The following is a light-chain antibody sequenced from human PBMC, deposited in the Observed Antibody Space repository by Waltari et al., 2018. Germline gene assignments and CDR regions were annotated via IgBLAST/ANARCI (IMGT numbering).Light chain of an antibody. CDR1: QSVSSD. J-gene: IGKJ5*01. Sequence: EIVLTQSPATLSLSPGERATLSCRASQSVSSDIAWYQHKPGQAPRLLIFDASNRAGGVPARFTGSVSGTDFTLTFSSLEPEDFAVYYCQQRNNWPPITFGQGTRLEIK. V-gene: IGKV3-11*01. CDR3: QQRNNWPPIT. CDR2: DAS.